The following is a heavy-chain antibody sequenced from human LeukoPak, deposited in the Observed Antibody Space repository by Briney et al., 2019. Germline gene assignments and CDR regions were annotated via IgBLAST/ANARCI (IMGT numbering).Heavy chain of an antibody. CDR3: ARGAGYNYPYYFDY. J-gene: IGHJ4*02. V-gene: IGHV3-53*01. D-gene: IGHD5-24*01. CDR2: IYGGGNI. Sequence: GGSLRLSCAASGFTFSSYWMSWVRQAPGKGLEWVSVIYGGGNIYYADSVKGRFTISRDNSKNTLYLQMNSLRAEDTAVYYCARGAGYNYPYYFDYWGQGTLVTVSS. CDR1: GFTFSSYW.